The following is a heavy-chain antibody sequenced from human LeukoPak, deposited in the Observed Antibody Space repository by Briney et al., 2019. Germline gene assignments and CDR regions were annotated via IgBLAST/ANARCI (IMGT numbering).Heavy chain of an antibody. CDR1: GGSISSYY. D-gene: IGHD3-22*01. CDR3: ARARDYYDSSGYMDAFDI. CDR2: IYYSGST. V-gene: IGHV4-59*08. Sequence: SETLSLTCTVSGGSISSYYWSWIRQPPGKGLEWIGYIYYSGSTNYNPSLKSRVTISVDTSKNQFSLKLSSVTAADTAVYYCARARDYYDSSGYMDAFDIWGQGTMVTVSS. J-gene: IGHJ3*02.